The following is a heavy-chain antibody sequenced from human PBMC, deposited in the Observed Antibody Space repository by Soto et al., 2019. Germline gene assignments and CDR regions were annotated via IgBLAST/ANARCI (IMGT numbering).Heavy chain of an antibody. CDR2: IYSGGST. D-gene: IGHD3-10*01. Sequence: GGSLRLSCAASGFTVSSNYMSCVRQAPGKGLEWVSVIYSGGSTYYADSVKGRFTISRHNSKNTLYLQMNSLRAEDTAVYYCARSTMVRGVTRGAFDIWGQGTMVTVS. CDR1: GFTVSSNY. CDR3: ARSTMVRGVTRGAFDI. V-gene: IGHV3-53*04. J-gene: IGHJ3*02.